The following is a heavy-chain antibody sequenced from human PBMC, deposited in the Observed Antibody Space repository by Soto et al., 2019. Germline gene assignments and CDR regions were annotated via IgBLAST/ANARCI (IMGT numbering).Heavy chain of an antibody. Sequence: QVQLVESGGGVVQPGRSLRLSCAASGFTFSSYGMHWVRQAPGKGLEWVAVIWYDGSNKYYADSVKGRFTISRDNSKNTLYLQMNSRRAEDTAGYYCARGYGGNSWYFQHWGQGTLVTVSS. CDR1: GFTFSSYG. CDR3: ARGYGGNSWYFQH. J-gene: IGHJ1*01. CDR2: IWYDGSNK. V-gene: IGHV3-33*01. D-gene: IGHD2-21*02.